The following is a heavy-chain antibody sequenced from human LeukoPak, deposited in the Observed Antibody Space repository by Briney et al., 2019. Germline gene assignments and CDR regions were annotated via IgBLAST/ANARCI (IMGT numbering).Heavy chain of an antibody. CDR1: GFTFSSYS. CDR2: ISSSSSYI. D-gene: IGHD5-12*01. V-gene: IGHV3-21*01. CDR3: ARGVGEWLRSVTGDY. Sequence: PGGSLRLSCAASGFTFSSYSMNWVRQAPGKGLEWVSSISSSSSYIYYADSVKGRFTISRDNAKNSLYLQMNSLRAEDTAVYYCARGVGEWLRSVTGDYWGQGTLVTVSS. J-gene: IGHJ4*02.